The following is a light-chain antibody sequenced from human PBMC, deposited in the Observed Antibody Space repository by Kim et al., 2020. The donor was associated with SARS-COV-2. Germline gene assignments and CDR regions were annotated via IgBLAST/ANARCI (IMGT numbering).Light chain of an antibody. J-gene: IGLJ3*02. V-gene: IGLV6-57*01. CDR3: QSYDGSNGV. CDR1: RGSIARND. CDR2: EDN. Sequence: GKKVTIAPARGRGSIARNDGQGDQQRTGSSPTTVIHEDNQRSTGDPNRVSGSIDSASNSASLTISGRKTEDEADYDCQSYDGSNGVFGGGTKLTVL.